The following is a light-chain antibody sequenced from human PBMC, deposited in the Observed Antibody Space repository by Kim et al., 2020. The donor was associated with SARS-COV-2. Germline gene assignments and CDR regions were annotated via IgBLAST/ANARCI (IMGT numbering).Light chain of an antibody. CDR1: QSVSSSY. J-gene: IGKJ4*01. CDR2: GAS. Sequence: EIVLTQSPGTLSLSPGERATLSCRASQSVSSSYLAWYQQKPGQAPRLLIYGASSRATGIPDRFSGSGSGTDFTLTISRLEPEDFAVYYCQQYDNSPLFGGGTKVDIK. V-gene: IGKV3-20*01. CDR3: QQYDNSPL.